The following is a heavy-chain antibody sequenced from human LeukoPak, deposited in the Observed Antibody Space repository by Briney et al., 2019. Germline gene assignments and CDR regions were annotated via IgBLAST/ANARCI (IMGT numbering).Heavy chain of an antibody. CDR2: INPSGGST. CDR1: GYTFTSYY. Sequence: GPVKVSCKASGYTFTSYYMHWVRQAPGQGLEWMGIINPSGGSTSYAQKFQGRVTMTRDMSTSTVYMELSSLGSEDTAVYYCARVPAVLEWLPPGDYWGQGTLVTVSS. CDR3: ARVPAVLEWLPPGDY. V-gene: IGHV1-46*01. D-gene: IGHD3-3*01. J-gene: IGHJ4*02.